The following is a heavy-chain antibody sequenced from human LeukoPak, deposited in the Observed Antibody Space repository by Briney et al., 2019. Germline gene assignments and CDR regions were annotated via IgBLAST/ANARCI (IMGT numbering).Heavy chain of an antibody. V-gene: IGHV4-59*01. CDR2: IHYTGST. CDR3: ARGGYYGSGNDFRFDP. Sequence: PSETLSLTCTVSGGSISSYYWSWLRQPPGKGLECIGYIHYTGSTNYNPSLKSRVTISVETSKNQFSLKLKSVTAADTAVYYCARGGYYGSGNDFRFDPWGQGTLVTVSS. CDR1: GGSISSYY. D-gene: IGHD3-10*01. J-gene: IGHJ5*02.